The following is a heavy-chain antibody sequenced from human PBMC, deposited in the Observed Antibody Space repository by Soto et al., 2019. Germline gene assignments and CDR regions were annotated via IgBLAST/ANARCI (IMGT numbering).Heavy chain of an antibody. D-gene: IGHD3-22*01. CDR1: GCSISSGGYS. CDR3: ARINFDYYDSSGYSRWFDP. J-gene: IGHJ5*02. Sequence: SETLSLTCAVSGCSISSGGYSWSWIRQPPGKGLEWIGYIYHSGSTYYNPSLKSRVTISVDRSKNQFSLKLSSVTAADTAVYYCARINFDYYDSSGYSRWFDPWGQGTLVTVSS. CDR2: IYHSGST. V-gene: IGHV4-30-2*01.